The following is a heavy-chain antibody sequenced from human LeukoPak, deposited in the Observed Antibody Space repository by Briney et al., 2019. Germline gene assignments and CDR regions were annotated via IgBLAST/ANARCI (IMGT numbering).Heavy chain of an antibody. CDR1: GFTFSDYA. CDR3: ARGGGYDPFDY. Sequence: SGGSLRLSCAASGFTFSDYAMNWVRQAPGKGLEWVSYISTSSTTIYYADSVKGRFTISRDNARNSLYLQMNSLRAEDTAVYYCARGGGYDPFDYWGQGTLVTVSS. V-gene: IGHV3-48*04. J-gene: IGHJ4*02. CDR2: ISTSSTTI. D-gene: IGHD5-12*01.